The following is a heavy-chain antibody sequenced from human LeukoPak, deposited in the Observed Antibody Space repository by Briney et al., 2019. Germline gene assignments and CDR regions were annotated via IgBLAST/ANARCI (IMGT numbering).Heavy chain of an antibody. J-gene: IGHJ4*02. CDR2: ISSSSSYI. V-gene: IGHV3-21*01. CDR3: ARDPRYCSSTSCSRRGY. D-gene: IGHD2-2*01. Sequence: RGSLRLSCAASGFTFSSYSMNWVRQAPGKGLEWVSSISSSSSYIYYADSVKGRFTISRDNAKNSLYLQMNSLRAEDTAVYYCARDPRYCSSTSCSRRGYWGQGTLVTVSS. CDR1: GFTFSSYS.